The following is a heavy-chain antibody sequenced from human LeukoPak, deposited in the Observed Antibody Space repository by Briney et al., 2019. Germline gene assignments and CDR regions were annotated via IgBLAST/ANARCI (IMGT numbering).Heavy chain of an antibody. J-gene: IGHJ4*02. CDR1: GGSFSGYY. CDR3: ARAYPRIGKDY. Sequence: SETLSLTCAVYGGSFSGYYWSWIRQPPGKGLEWIGEINHSGSTNYNPSLKSRVTISVDTSKNQFSLKLSSVTAADTAVYYCARAYPRIGKDYWSQGTLVTVSS. D-gene: IGHD2/OR15-2a*01. CDR2: INHSGST. V-gene: IGHV4-34*01.